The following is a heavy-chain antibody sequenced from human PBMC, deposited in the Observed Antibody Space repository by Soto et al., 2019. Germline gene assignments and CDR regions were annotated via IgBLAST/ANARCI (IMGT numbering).Heavy chain of an antibody. CDR2: ISAYDGYT. Sequence: ASVKVSCKASGYTFTSYGINWVRQAPGQGLEWQGWISAYDGYTNYAQILQGRVSMTTDTSTKTAYMELRSLRSDDTAMYYCARGGFYDSSGARNYYYYGMNVWGQGTTVTVSS. J-gene: IGHJ6*02. D-gene: IGHD3-22*01. V-gene: IGHV1-18*01. CDR1: GYTFTSYG. CDR3: ARGGFYDSSGARNYYYYGMNV.